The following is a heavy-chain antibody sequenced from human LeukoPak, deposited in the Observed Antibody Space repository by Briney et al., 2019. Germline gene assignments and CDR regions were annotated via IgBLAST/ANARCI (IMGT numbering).Heavy chain of an antibody. J-gene: IGHJ4*02. CDR2: INPNSGGP. CDR3: ATLGYCSGGSCYPTFDY. D-gene: IGHD2-15*01. CDR1: GYTFTTYY. V-gene: IGHV1-2*02. Sequence: GASVKVSCKASGYTFTTYYIHWVRQAPGQRYEWMGWINPNSGGPKYAQVFQGRVTMTRDTSISTAYMELSRLRSDDTAVYYCATLGYCSGGSCYPTFDYWGQGTLVTVSS.